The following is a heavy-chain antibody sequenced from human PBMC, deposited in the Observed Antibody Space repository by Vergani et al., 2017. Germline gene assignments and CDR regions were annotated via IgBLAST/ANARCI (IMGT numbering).Heavy chain of an antibody. CDR1: GFTLSNYD. CDR2: IQFDGSNQ. D-gene: IGHD4-17*01. V-gene: IGHV3-33*05. Sequence: QVQLVESGGGVVQRGGSLRLSCATSGFTLSNYDMQWIRQGPGKGLEFVAFIQFDGSNQYYADSVKGRFTLSRDFSKNTLYLQMNSLRAEDTAVYHCARPSAPGDYDALDIWGQGTMVTVSS. J-gene: IGHJ3*02. CDR3: ARPSAPGDYDALDI.